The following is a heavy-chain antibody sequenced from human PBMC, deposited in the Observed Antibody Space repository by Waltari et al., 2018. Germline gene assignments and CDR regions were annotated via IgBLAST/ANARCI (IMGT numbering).Heavy chain of an antibody. CDR1: GGSIISGDYY. CDR2: IYHSGST. J-gene: IGHJ6*02. CDR3: ARVNSSSWYPDYYYYYGMDV. Sequence: QVQLQESGPGLVKPSQTLSLTCTVSGGSIISGDYYWSWVRQPPGKGLEWIGEIYHSGSTNYNPSLKSRVTISVDKSKNQFSLKLSSVTAADTAVYYCARVNSSSWYPDYYYYYGMDVWGQGTTVTVSS. V-gene: IGHV4-30-4*01. D-gene: IGHD6-13*01.